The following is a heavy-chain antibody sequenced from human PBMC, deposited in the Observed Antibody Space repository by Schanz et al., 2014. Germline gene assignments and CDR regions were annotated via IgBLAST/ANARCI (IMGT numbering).Heavy chain of an antibody. Sequence: QVQLVESGGTLVKPGGSLRLSCVVSGFTFSDYYMSWIRQAPGKGPEWVACIGRRGQVIYYADSMEGRFTISRDNAQNSLFLQMNSLRVEDTAVYYCARSYHDDDDYTRALDMWGQGTMVTVSS. CDR1: GFTFSDYY. J-gene: IGHJ3*02. V-gene: IGHV3-11*04. CDR3: ARSYHDDDDYTRALDM. CDR2: IGRRGQVI. D-gene: IGHD3-16*01.